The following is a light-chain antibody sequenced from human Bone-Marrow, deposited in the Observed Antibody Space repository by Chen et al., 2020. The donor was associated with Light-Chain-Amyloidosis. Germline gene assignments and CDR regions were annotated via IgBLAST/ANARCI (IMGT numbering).Light chain of an antibody. Sequence: SYDLTQPPSVSVPPGQTARMSCSGDDLPTKYAYWYQQNPGQAPVLVIHRDTERPSGISERFSGSSSGTTATLTISGVQAEDEADYHCQSADSSGTYEVIFGGGTKLTVL. CDR3: QSADSSGTYEVI. V-gene: IGLV3-25*03. J-gene: IGLJ2*01. CDR2: RDT. CDR1: DLPTKY.